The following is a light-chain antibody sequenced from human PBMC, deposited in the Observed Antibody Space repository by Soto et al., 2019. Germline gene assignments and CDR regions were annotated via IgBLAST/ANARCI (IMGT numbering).Light chain of an antibody. CDR3: QQRSDWPHT. V-gene: IGKV3-11*01. CDR2: DAS. Sequence: EIVSTQSPATLSLSPGERATLSCRASQSISTYLAWYQKKPGQAPRLLIYDASKRATGIPARFSGSGSGTDFTLTISSLEPEDFAVYYCQQRSDWPHTFGQGTKLEIK. CDR1: QSISTY. J-gene: IGKJ2*01.